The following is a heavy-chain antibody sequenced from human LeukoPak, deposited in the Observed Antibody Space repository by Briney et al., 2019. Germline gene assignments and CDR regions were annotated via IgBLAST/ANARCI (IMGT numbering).Heavy chain of an antibody. CDR3: ARVKDTNDDITFQH. CDR2: IKQDGSQK. D-gene: IGHD3-9*01. V-gene: IGHV3-7*01. CDR1: GFTFSSYW. J-gene: IGHJ1*01. Sequence: GGYLRLYCAASGFTFSSYWMSWVRQAPGKGLEWVASIKQDGSQKPYVDSVKGRFTISRDNGKDSLDLQMNSLRAEDTAIYFCARVKDTNDDITFQHWGQGTLVSVSS.